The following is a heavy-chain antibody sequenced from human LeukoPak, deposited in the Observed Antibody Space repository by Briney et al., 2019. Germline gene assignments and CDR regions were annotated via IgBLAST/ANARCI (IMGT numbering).Heavy chain of an antibody. Sequence: GGSLRLSCAASGFSFSNSGMHWVRQAPGKGLEWVAFIRYDGSNKYYADSVKGRFTISRDNSENTLYLHMNSLRAEDTAVYYCAKNTYGSGSYYPGDYWGQGTLVSVSS. CDR3: AKNTYGSGSYYPGDY. CDR2: IRYDGSNK. D-gene: IGHD3-10*01. CDR1: GFSFSNSG. J-gene: IGHJ4*02. V-gene: IGHV3-30*02.